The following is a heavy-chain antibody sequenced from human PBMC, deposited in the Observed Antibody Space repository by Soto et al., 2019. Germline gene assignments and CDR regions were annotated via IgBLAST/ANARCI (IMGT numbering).Heavy chain of an antibody. D-gene: IGHD6-19*01. V-gene: IGHV3-48*02. CDR1: GFTFSSYS. J-gene: IGHJ6*02. Sequence: GGSLRLSCAASGFTFSSYSMNWVRQAPGKGLEWVSYISSSSSTIYYADSVKGRFTISRDNAKNSLYLQMNSLRDEDTAVYYCASSMRGGWLQQLRYYYYYGMDVWGQGTTVTVSS. CDR3: ASSMRGGWLQQLRYYYYYGMDV. CDR2: ISSSSSTI.